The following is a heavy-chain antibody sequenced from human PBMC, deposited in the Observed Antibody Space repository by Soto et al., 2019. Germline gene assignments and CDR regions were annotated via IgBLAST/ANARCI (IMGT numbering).Heavy chain of an antibody. D-gene: IGHD6-13*01. Sequence: QVQLVQSGAEVKKPGASVKVSCKASGYTFTSYYMHWVRQAPGQGLEWMGIINPSGGSTSYAQKFQGRVTMTRDTSTSTVYMELSSLRSEDTAVYYCARVIAAAGTDDAFDIWGQGTMVTVSS. J-gene: IGHJ3*02. CDR3: ARVIAAAGTDDAFDI. CDR2: INPSGGST. V-gene: IGHV1-46*01. CDR1: GYTFTSYY.